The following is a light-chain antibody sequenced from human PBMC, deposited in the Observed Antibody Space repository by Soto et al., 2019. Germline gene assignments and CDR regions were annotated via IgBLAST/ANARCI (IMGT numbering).Light chain of an antibody. CDR2: AAS. J-gene: IGKJ1*01. V-gene: IGKV1-8*01. CDR3: QQYYTYPLA. CDR1: QPISTY. Sequence: AIRMTQSPSSFSAYTGDKVTITCRASQPISTYLAWYQQKPGEAPRLLIYAASTLQSGVPSRFSGSGSGTDFPLTISCLQSEDFATYYCQQYYTYPLAFGQGTKVEI.